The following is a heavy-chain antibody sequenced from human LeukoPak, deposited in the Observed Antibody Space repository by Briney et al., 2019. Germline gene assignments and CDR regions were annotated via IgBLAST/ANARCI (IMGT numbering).Heavy chain of an antibody. CDR1: GGSFSGYY. Sequence: PSETLSLTCAVYGGSFSGYYWSWIRQPPGKGLEWIGEINHSGSTNYNPSLKSRVTISVDTSKNQFSLKLSSVTAADAAVYYCARLYAAAGKVYWGQGTLVTVSS. CDR3: ARLYAAAGKVY. V-gene: IGHV4-34*01. D-gene: IGHD6-13*01. CDR2: INHSGST. J-gene: IGHJ4*02.